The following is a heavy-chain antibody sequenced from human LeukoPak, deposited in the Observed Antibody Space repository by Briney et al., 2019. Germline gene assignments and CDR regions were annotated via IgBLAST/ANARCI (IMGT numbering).Heavy chain of an antibody. Sequence: ASVKVSCKASGYTFTSYDINWVRQATGQGLEWMGWMNPNSGNTGYAQKFQGRVTMTRDMSTSTVYMELSSLRSEDTAVYYCARGDYGDYVRAFDPWGQGTLVTVSS. J-gene: IGHJ5*02. D-gene: IGHD4-17*01. CDR3: ARGDYGDYVRAFDP. CDR1: GYTFTSYD. V-gene: IGHV1-8*01. CDR2: MNPNSGNT.